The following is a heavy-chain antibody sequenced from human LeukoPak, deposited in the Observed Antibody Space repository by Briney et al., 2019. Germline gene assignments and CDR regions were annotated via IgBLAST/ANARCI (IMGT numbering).Heavy chain of an antibody. V-gene: IGHV4-4*07. CDR3: ARGKYYYDSNSSYRYFDP. Sequence: SETLSLTCTVSSGSISSYYWSWIRQPAGKGLEWIGRIYTTGNANYNPSLKSRVTMSIDTSKKQFSLNLSSVTAADTAVYYCARGKYYYDSNSSYRYFDPWGQGTLVTVSS. CDR1: SGSISSYY. D-gene: IGHD3-22*01. J-gene: IGHJ5*02. CDR2: IYTTGNA.